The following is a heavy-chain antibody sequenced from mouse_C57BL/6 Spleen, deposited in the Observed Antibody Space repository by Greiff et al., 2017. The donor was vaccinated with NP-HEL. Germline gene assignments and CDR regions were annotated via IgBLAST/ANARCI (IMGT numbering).Heavy chain of an antibody. CDR1: GYTFTDYY. D-gene: IGHD1-1*01. J-gene: IGHJ2*01. CDR3: ARSSITTVVATDYFDY. CDR2: INPNNGGT. Sequence: VQLQQSGPELVKPGASVKISCKASGYTFTDYYMNWVKQSHGKSLEWIGDINPNNGGTSYNQKFKGKVTLTVDKSSSTAYMELRSLTSEDSAVYYCARSSITTVVATDYFDYWGQGTTLTVSS. V-gene: IGHV1-26*01.